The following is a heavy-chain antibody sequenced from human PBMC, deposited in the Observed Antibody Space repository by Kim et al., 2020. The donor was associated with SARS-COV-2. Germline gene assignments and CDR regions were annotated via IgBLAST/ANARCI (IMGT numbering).Heavy chain of an antibody. D-gene: IGHD5-12*01. CDR1: GGSISSSSYY. CDR3: ASTGYDVDYYFDY. Sequence: SETLSLICTVSGGSISSSSYYWGWIRQPPGKGLEWIGSIYYSGSTYYNPSLKSRVTISVDTSKNQFSLKLSSVTAADTAVYYCASTGYDVDYYFDYWGQGTLVTVSS. V-gene: IGHV4-39*07. J-gene: IGHJ4*02. CDR2: IYYSGST.